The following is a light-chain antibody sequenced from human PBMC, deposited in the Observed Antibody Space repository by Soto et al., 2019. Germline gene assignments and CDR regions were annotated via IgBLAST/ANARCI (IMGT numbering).Light chain of an antibody. CDR2: DAS. CDR1: QSVSSY. Sequence: EIVLTQSPATLSLSPGERVTLSCRASQSVSSYLAWYQQKPGQAPRLLIYDASNRATGIPARFSGSGSGTDFTLTINSLEPEDFAVYYCQQRINWPLTFGGGTKVEIK. V-gene: IGKV3-11*01. J-gene: IGKJ4*01. CDR3: QQRINWPLT.